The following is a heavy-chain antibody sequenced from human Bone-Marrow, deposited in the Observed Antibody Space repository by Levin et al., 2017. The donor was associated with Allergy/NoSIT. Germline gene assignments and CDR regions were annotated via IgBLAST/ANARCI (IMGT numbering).Heavy chain of an antibody. V-gene: IGHV3-66*01. CDR2: IYSGGDT. J-gene: IGHJ4*02. D-gene: IGHD6-13*01. CDR1: GFSVSRNY. Sequence: GESLKISCAASGFSVSRNYMSWVRQAPGKGLEWVSLIYSGGDTQYADSVKGTFTISRDNSRNKLYLQMNSLRGDDTAVYYCASNGVGTAAGTPWGQGTLVSVSS. CDR3: ASNGVGTAAGTP.